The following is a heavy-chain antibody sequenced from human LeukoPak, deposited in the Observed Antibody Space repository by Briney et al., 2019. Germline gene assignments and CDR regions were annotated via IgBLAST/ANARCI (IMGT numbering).Heavy chain of an antibody. CDR1: GFTFSNYD. D-gene: IGHD5-12*01. Sequence: GGSLRLSCAASGFTFSNYDMHWVRQAPGKGLEWVSAISSSSSYIYYADAIKGRFTISRDNAENSLYLQMNSLRAVDTAVYFCAPGAAKATITALDSWGQGTLVTVSS. CDR3: APGAAKATITALDS. V-gene: IGHV3-21*01. J-gene: IGHJ4*02. CDR2: ISSSSSYI.